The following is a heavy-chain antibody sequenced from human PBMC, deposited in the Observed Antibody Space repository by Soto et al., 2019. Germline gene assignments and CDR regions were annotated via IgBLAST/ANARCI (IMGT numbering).Heavy chain of an antibody. V-gene: IGHV1-69*02. Sequence: SVKVSCKASGGTFSSYTISWARQAPGQGLEWMGRIIPSLGIANYAQKFQGRVTITADKSTSTAYMELSSLRSEDSAVYYCASFSSSWYEVYYMDVWGKGTTVTVSS. CDR1: GGTFSSYT. CDR2: IIPSLGIA. J-gene: IGHJ6*03. D-gene: IGHD6-13*01. CDR3: ASFSSSWYEVYYMDV.